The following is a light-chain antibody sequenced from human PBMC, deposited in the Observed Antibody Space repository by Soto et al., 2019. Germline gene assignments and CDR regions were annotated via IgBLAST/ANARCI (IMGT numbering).Light chain of an antibody. CDR2: GAS. CDR3: QQLQRTPLT. J-gene: IGKJ3*01. V-gene: IGKV1-9*01. Sequence: QLTQSPSSLSASVGDRVTITCRASQDVSRYLAWYQQKAGKAPKLMIYGASTLQSGVPSRFSGFGSGTEFTLNISSMQPEEFATYHCQQLQRTPLTFGPGTTVDV. CDR1: QDVSRY.